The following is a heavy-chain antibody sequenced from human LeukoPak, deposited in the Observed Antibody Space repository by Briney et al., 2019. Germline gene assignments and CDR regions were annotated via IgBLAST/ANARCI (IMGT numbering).Heavy chain of an antibody. CDR1: GFTFSSFW. J-gene: IGHJ4*02. CDR2: IKPDGSEE. Sequence: PGGSLRLSCAASGFTFSSFWMSWVRQAPGKGLEWVASIKPDGSEEYYVDSAKGRFTISRDNARNSLYLQMNSLSAEDTAVYYCARWRPPYGYSYGHNDYWGQGTPVTVSS. V-gene: IGHV3-7*01. CDR3: ARWRPPYGYSYGHNDY. D-gene: IGHD5-18*01.